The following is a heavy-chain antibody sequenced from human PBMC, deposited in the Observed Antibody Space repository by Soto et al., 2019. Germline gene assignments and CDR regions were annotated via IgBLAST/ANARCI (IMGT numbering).Heavy chain of an antibody. Sequence: QVQLQQWGAGLLKPSETLSLTCAVYGGSFSGYYWSWIRQPPGKGLEWIGEINHSGSTNYNPSLKSRVTISVYTSKNQFSLKLSSVTAADTAVYYCARLYPPLRGSSWLDYWGQGTLVTVSS. CDR3: ARLYPPLRGSSWLDY. CDR1: GGSFSGYY. J-gene: IGHJ4*02. D-gene: IGHD6-13*01. V-gene: IGHV4-34*01. CDR2: INHSGST.